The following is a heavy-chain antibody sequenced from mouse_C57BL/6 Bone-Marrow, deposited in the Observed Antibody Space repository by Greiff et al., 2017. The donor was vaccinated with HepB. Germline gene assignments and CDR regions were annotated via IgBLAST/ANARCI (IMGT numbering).Heavy chain of an antibody. CDR2: ILPGSGST. V-gene: IGHV1-9*01. D-gene: IGHD1-1*01. Sequence: VQLQQSGAELMKPGASVQLSCKATGYTFTGYWIEWVKQRPGHGLEWIGEILPGSGSTNYNEKFKGKATFTADTSSNTAYMQLRSLTTEDSAIYYCARGETVEGWYFDVWGTGTTVTVTS. CDR3: ARGETVEGWYFDV. CDR1: GYTFTGYW. J-gene: IGHJ1*03.